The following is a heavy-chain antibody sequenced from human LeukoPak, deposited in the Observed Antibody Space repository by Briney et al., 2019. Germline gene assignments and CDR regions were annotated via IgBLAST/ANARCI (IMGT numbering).Heavy chain of an antibody. CDR2: ISSSGSTI. Sequence: GGSLRLSCAASGFTFSSYEMNWVRQAPGKGLEWVSYISSSGSTIYYADSVKGRFTISRDNAKNSLYLQMNSLGAEDTAVYYCARAGGSYLNYFDYWGQGTLVTVSS. CDR3: ARAGGSYLNYFDY. D-gene: IGHD1-26*01. V-gene: IGHV3-48*03. J-gene: IGHJ4*02. CDR1: GFTFSSYE.